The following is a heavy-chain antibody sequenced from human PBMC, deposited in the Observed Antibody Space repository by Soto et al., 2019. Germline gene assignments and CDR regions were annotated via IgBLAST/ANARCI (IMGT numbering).Heavy chain of an antibody. CDR2: ISGSGTNT. J-gene: IGHJ6*02. Sequence: EVEVLESGGTLVQPGGSLRLSCAASGFTFSTYAMSWVRQAPGKGLEWVSVISGSGTNTYYADSVKGRFTISRDNSKNTVYLQMNRLRGEDTAVYYCAKGNGDAYYDVMDVWGQGTTVTVSS. V-gene: IGHV3-23*01. D-gene: IGHD2-8*01. CDR1: GFTFSTYA. CDR3: AKGNGDAYYDVMDV.